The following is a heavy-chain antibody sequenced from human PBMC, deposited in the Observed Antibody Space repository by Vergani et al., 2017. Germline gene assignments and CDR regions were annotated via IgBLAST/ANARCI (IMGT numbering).Heavy chain of an antibody. J-gene: IGHJ4*02. D-gene: IGHD2-2*01. V-gene: IGHV3-15*01. CDR1: GGSFSGYY. CDR3: TTEVGEIVVVPAASDY. CDR2: IKSKTDGGTT. Sequence: VQLQQWGAGLLKPSETLSLTCAVYGGSFSGYYWSWIRQPPGKGLEWVGRIKSKTDGGTTDYAAPVKGRFTISRADSKNTLYLQMNSLKTEDTAVYYCTTEVGEIVVVPAASDYWGQGTLVTVSS.